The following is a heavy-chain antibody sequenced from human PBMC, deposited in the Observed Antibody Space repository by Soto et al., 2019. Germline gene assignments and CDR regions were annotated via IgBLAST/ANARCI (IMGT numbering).Heavy chain of an antibody. D-gene: IGHD1-1*01. CDR2: ISAHNGNT. Sequence: QVHLVQSGAEVKKPGASVKVSCKGSGYDFTTYGITWVRQAPGQGLEWMAWISAHNGNTDYAQKLQGRVTVTRDTSTSTAYMELRSLRSDDTAMYSCARGRYRDYWGQGALVTVSS. CDR1: GYDFTTYG. CDR3: ARGRYRDY. J-gene: IGHJ4*02. V-gene: IGHV1-18*01.